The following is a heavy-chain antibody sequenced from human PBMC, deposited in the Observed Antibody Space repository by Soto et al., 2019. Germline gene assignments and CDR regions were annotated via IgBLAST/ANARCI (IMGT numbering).Heavy chain of an antibody. J-gene: IGHJ6*02. Sequence: SETLSLTCTVSGGSISTGRYYWGWIRQPPGKGLEWIGYLYYGGSTNYNPSLKSRVTVSVDTSKNQFSLKLSSVTAADTAVYYCARSYDILTGYYYGMDVWGQGTTVTVSS. CDR1: GGSISTGRYY. CDR2: LYYGGST. D-gene: IGHD3-9*01. V-gene: IGHV4-61*01. CDR3: ARSYDILTGYYYGMDV.